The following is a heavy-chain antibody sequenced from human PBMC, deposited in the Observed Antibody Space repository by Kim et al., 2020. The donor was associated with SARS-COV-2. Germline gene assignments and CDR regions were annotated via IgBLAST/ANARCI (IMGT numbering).Heavy chain of an antibody. J-gene: IGHJ3*02. CDR3: ARDLYNWNDGGAFDI. Sequence: DSVKGRVTISRDNSKNTLYLQMNSLRAEDTAVYYCARDLYNWNDGGAFDIWGQGTMVTVSS. V-gene: IGHV3-53*01. D-gene: IGHD1-1*01.